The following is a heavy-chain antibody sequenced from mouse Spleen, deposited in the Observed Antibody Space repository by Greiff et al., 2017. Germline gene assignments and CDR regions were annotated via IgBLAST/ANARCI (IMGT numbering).Heavy chain of an antibody. Sequence: VQLQQSGAELAKPGASVKLSCKASGYTFTSYWMHWVKQRPGQGLEWIGYINPSSGYTKYNQKFKDKATLTADKSSSTAYMQLSSLTYEDSAVYYCARVYYRYDGYFDVWGAGTTVTVSS. CDR2: INPSSGYT. CDR3: ARVYYRYDGYFDV. D-gene: IGHD2-14*01. CDR1: GYTFTSYW. J-gene: IGHJ1*01. V-gene: IGHV1-7*01.